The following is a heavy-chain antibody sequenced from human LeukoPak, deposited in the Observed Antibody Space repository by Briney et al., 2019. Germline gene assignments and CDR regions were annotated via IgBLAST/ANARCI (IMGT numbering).Heavy chain of an antibody. CDR2: ISSSSSYI. Sequence: GGSLRLSCAASGLTFSSYAMSWVRQAPGKGLEWVSSISSSSSYIYYADSVKGRFTISRDNAKNSLYLQMNSLRAEDTAVYYCAREYYYGSGSPLDYWGQGTLVTVSS. CDR1: GLTFSSYA. CDR3: AREYYYGSGSPLDY. D-gene: IGHD3-10*01. V-gene: IGHV3-21*01. J-gene: IGHJ4*02.